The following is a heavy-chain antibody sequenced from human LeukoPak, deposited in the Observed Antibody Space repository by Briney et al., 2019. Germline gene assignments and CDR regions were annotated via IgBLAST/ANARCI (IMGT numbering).Heavy chain of an antibody. J-gene: IGHJ5*02. CDR3: ARGATIVTRGWFDP. Sequence: PSETLSLTCTVSGSSINSYYWSWIRQPPGKGLEWIGYIYYRGSTNYNPSLKSRVTISVDTSKNRISLKLNSVTAADTAVYYCARGATIVTRGWFDPWGQGTLVTVSS. CDR1: GSSINSYY. D-gene: IGHD5-12*01. CDR2: IYYRGST. V-gene: IGHV4-59*01.